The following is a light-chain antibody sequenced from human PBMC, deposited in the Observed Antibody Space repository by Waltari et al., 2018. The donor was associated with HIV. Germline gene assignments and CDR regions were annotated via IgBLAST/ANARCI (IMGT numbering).Light chain of an antibody. CDR3: QSADNSGTYDVV. CDR2: KDN. Sequence: SYDLTQPPSSSASPGHTARITCSADAFNTQYDYWSQQKPGQAPVLVISKDNERPSGIPSRFSGFSSGTTVTLTISGVQAEDEADYYCQSADNSGTYDVVFGGGTKLTVL. V-gene: IGLV3-25*03. CDR1: AFNTQY. J-gene: IGLJ2*01.